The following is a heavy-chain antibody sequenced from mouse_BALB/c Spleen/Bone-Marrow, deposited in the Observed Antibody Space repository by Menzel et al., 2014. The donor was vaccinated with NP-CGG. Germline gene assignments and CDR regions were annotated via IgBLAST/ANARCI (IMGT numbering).Heavy chain of an antibody. J-gene: IGHJ4*01. V-gene: IGHV5-4*02. CDR3: AREVSMDY. CDR2: ISDGGSYT. CDR1: GFTFSDYY. Sequence: EVKLVESGGGLVKPGGSLKLSCAASGFTFSDYYMYWVRRTPEKRLEWVATISDGGSYTYYPDSAKGRFTISRDNAKNNLFLQLSSLKSEDTAMYYCAREVSMDYWGQGTSVTVSS.